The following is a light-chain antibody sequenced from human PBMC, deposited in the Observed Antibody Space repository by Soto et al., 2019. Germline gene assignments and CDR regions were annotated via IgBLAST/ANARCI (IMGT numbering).Light chain of an antibody. CDR2: GAS. CDR1: QSVSSSY. V-gene: IGKV3-20*01. Sequence: EIVLTQSPGTLSLSPGEGYTLSCRAIQSVSSSYLAWYQQKPGQAPRVLIYGASSRATGIPDRFSGSGSGTDFTLTISRLEPEDFAVYYCQQYGSSPPITFGQGTRLEIK. CDR3: QQYGSSPPIT. J-gene: IGKJ5*01.